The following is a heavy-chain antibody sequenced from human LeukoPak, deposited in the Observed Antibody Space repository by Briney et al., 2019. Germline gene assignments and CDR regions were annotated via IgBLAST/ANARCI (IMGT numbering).Heavy chain of an antibody. J-gene: IGHJ4*02. CDR3: ARGYYCDSSGYCPFDY. V-gene: IGHV1-8*01. CDR2: MNPNSGNT. D-gene: IGHD3-22*01. Sequence: ASVKVSCKASGYTFTSYDINWVRQATGQGLEWMGWMNPNSGNTGYAQKFQGRVTMTRNTSISTAYMELSSLRSEDTAVYYCARGYYCDSSGYCPFDYWGQGTLVTVSS. CDR1: GYTFTSYD.